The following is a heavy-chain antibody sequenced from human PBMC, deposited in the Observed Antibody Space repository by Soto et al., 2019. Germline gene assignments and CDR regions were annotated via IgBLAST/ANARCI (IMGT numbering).Heavy chain of an antibody. V-gene: IGHV4-30-4*01. CDR1: GDSISTVDYF. Sequence: SETLSLTCSVSGDSISTVDYFWAWIRQPPGQALEYIGYIYKSTTTYYNPSFEGRVAISLDTSKSQFSLTVTSVTAADTAVYFCARGRYCLTGRCFPNWFDSWSQGTLVTVSS. CDR3: ARGRYCLTGRCFPNWFDS. D-gene: IGHD2-15*01. CDR2: IYKSTTT. J-gene: IGHJ5*01.